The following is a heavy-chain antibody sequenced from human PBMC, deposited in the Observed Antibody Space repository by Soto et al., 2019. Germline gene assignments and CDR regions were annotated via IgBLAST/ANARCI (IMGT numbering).Heavy chain of an antibody. J-gene: IGHJ6*02. Sequence: EVQLLESGGGLVQPGGSLRLSCAASGFTFSSYAMSWVRQAPGKGLEWVSAISGSGGSTYYADSVKGRFTISRDNSKNTLYLHMNSLRAEDTAVYYCAKGDSSGWRNYYYYGMDVWGQGTTVTVSS. CDR2: ISGSGGST. V-gene: IGHV3-23*01. CDR1: GFTFSSYA. CDR3: AKGDSSGWRNYYYYGMDV. D-gene: IGHD6-19*01.